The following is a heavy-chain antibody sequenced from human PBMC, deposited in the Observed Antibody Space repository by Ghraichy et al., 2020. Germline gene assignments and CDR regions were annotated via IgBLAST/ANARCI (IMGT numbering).Heavy chain of an antibody. CDR1: GFTFSSYS. CDR3: ARNLYGITASYYYYGIDV. V-gene: IGHV3-21*01. J-gene: IGHJ6*02. CDR2: ISSSSSSI. D-gene: IGHD1-20*01. Sequence: GESLNISCAASGFTFSSYSMNWVRQAPGKGLEWVSSISSSSSSIYYADSLKGRFTISRDNAKNSLYLQINSLRAEDTAVYYCARNLYGITASYYYYGIDVWGQGTTVTVSS.